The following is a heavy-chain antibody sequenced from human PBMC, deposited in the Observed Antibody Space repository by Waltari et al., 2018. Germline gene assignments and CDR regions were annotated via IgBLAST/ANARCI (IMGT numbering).Heavy chain of an antibody. CDR3: ARDWVGFGGDIWFDP. CDR2: IYTSGST. Sequence: QVQLQESGPGLVKPSETLSLTCTVSGGSISISYWSCIRQPAGKVLEWIGRIYTSGSTNYNPSLKSRVTMSVDTSKNQFSLKLSSVTAADTAVYYCARDWVGFGGDIWFDPWGQGTLVTVSS. CDR1: GGSISISY. V-gene: IGHV4-4*07. D-gene: IGHD3-10*01. J-gene: IGHJ5*02.